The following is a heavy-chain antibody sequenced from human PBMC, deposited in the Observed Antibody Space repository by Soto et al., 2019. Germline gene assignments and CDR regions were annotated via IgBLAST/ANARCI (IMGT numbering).Heavy chain of an antibody. CDR2: INHSGST. J-gene: IGHJ4*02. CDR1: GGSFIGYY. V-gene: IGHV4-34*01. Sequence: PSETLSLTCAVYGGSFIGYYCSWSRQPPGKGLEWIGEINHSGSTNYNPSLKSRVTISVDTSKNQFSLKLSSVTAADTAVYYCASSCSGGSCYLAYWGQGTLVTVSS. D-gene: IGHD2-15*01. CDR3: ASSCSGGSCYLAY.